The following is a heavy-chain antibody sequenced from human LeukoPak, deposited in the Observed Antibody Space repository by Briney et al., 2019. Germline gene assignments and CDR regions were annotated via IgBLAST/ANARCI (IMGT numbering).Heavy chain of an antibody. CDR3: ARAVAPYYFDY. J-gene: IGHJ4*02. D-gene: IGHD6-19*01. CDR2: IYYSGST. CDR1: GGSISSYY. V-gene: IGHV4-59*01. Sequence: SETLSLTCTVAGGSISSYYWSWIRQPPGKGLEWIGYIYYSGSTNYNPSLKSRVTISVDTSKNQFSLKLSSVTAADTAVYYCARAVAPYYFDYWGQGTLVAVSS.